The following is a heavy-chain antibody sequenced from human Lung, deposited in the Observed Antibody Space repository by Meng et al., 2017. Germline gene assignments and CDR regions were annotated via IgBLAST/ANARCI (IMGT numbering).Heavy chain of an antibody. CDR2: INHSGST. CDR3: ARGPTTMAHDFDY. CDR1: GGSFSDYY. Sequence: QGQLQAWGAGLLKPSETLSLTCVVSGGSFSDYYWSWIRQPPGKGLEWIGEINHSGSTNYNPSLESRATISVDTSQNNLSLKLSSVTAADSAVYYCARGPTTMAHDFDYWGQGTLVTVSS. V-gene: IGHV4-34*01. D-gene: IGHD4-11*01. J-gene: IGHJ4*02.